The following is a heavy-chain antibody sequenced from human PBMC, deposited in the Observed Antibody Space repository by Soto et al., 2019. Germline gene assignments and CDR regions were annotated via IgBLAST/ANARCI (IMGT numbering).Heavy chain of an antibody. CDR3: ARAYSGRPKRREDYYFAMDV. CDR2: IGAADDP. CDR1: GFTFSAYD. V-gene: IGHV3-13*05. D-gene: IGHD2-15*01. Sequence: GGSLRLSCAASGFTFSAYDMHWARQTTGKGLEWVSAIGAADDPYYLGSVKGRFTISRENAKNSLYLQMNSLRAEDTAVYYCARAYSGRPKRREDYYFAMDVWGQGTTVTVSS. J-gene: IGHJ6*02.